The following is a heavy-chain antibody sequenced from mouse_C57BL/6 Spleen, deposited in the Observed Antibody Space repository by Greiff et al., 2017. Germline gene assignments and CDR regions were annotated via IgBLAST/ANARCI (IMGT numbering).Heavy chain of an antibody. D-gene: IGHD1-1*01. CDR3: AKRRSTHWYFDV. Sequence: QVQLQQPGAELVKPGASVKLSCKASGYTFTSYWMQWVKQRPGQGLEWIGEIDPSDSYTNYNQKFKGKATLTVDTSSSTAYMQLSSLTSEDSAVYYGAKRRSTHWYFDVWGTGTTVTVSS. J-gene: IGHJ1*03. V-gene: IGHV1-50*01. CDR1: GYTFTSYW. CDR2: IDPSDSYT.